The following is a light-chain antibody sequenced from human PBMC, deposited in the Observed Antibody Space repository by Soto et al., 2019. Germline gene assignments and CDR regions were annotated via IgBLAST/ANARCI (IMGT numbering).Light chain of an antibody. V-gene: IGLV2-23*02. CDR3: CLYANRRLL. J-gene: IGLJ3*02. CDR1: STDVGVYNL. Sequence: QSALTQPAAVSGSPGQSITISCTGSSTDVGVYNLVSWYQQPPGKAPKLIIYDVTQRPSGVSNRFSGSKSGNTASLTIAGHEADDGGYYCRCLYANRRLLFGGGTKLTVL. CDR2: DVT.